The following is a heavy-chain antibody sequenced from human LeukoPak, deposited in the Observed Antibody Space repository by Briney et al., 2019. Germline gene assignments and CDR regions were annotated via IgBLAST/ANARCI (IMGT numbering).Heavy chain of an antibody. CDR2: TYYRSKWYN. CDR3: ARQYSSGWSYYYGLDV. CDR1: GDIFSSNSAA. V-gene: IGHV6-1*01. J-gene: IGHJ6*04. D-gene: IGHD6-13*01. Sequence: SQTLSLTCALSGDIFSSNSAAWDWSRQTPSRNLEWLERTYYRSKWYNDYAVSVTSRITINPDTSKNQFSLQLNSVTPEDTAVYYCARQYSSGWSYYYGLDVWGKGTTVTVSS.